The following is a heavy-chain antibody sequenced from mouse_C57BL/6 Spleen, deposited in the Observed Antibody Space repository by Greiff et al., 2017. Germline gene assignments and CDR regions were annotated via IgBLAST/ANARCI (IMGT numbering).Heavy chain of an antibody. V-gene: IGHV5-9*01. Sequence: EVHLVESGGGLVKPGGSLKLSCAASGFTFSSYTMSWVRQTPEKRLEWVATISGGGGNPYYPDSVKGRFTISRDNAKNTLYLQMSSLRSEDTALYYCARHPYYYGSSYNYFDYWGQGTTLTVSS. CDR1: GFTFSSYT. CDR2: ISGGGGNP. J-gene: IGHJ2*01. CDR3: ARHPYYYGSSYNYFDY. D-gene: IGHD1-1*01.